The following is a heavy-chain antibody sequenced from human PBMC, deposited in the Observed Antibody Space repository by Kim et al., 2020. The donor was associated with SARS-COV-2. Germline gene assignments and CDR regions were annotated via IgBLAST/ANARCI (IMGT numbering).Heavy chain of an antibody. CDR3: AKLLYYDILTGYPPFDY. D-gene: IGHD3-9*01. J-gene: IGHJ4*02. V-gene: IGHV3-23*01. Sequence: VKGRFTISRDNSKNTLYLQMNSLRAKDTAVYYCAKLLYYDILTGYPPFDYWGQGTLVTVSS.